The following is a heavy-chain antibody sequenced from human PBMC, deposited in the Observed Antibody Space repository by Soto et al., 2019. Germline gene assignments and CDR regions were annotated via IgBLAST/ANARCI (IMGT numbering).Heavy chain of an antibody. CDR2: IYYSGST. CDR3: ARMEGARYFDY. CDR1: GGSISSYY. Sequence: SETLSLTCTVSGGSISSYYWSWIRQPPGKGLEWIGYIYYSGSTKFNPSLKSRVTISVDTSKNQFSLKLSSVTAADTAVYYCARMEGARYFDYRGQGTLVTVSS. V-gene: IGHV4-59*08. D-gene: IGHD1-26*01. J-gene: IGHJ4*02.